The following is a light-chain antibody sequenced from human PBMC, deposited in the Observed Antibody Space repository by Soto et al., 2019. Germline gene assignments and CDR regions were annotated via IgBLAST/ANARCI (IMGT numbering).Light chain of an antibody. CDR2: GAS. CDR1: QSVSSSF. Sequence: EIVLTQSPGTLSLSPGERATLSCRASQSVSSSFIAWYQQKPGQAPRLLIYGASSRATGIPDRFSGSGSGTDFTLTISRLEPEDFAVYYCQQYDSSPVTFGGGTKEEIK. CDR3: QQYDSSPVT. J-gene: IGKJ4*01. V-gene: IGKV3-20*01.